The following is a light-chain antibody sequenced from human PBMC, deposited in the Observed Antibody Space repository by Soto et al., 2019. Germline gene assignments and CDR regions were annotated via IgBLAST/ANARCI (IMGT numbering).Light chain of an antibody. CDR2: KAS. CDR3: QQSYSTPPVT. Sequence: DIQMTQSPYSLSAAVGDRVTIACRASQNINTYLNWYQQKPGKAPKLLIYKASTLKSGVPSRFSGSGSGTEFTLTISSLQPEDFATYYCQQSYSTPPVTFGGGTKVDIK. V-gene: IGKV1-39*01. J-gene: IGKJ4*01. CDR1: QNINTY.